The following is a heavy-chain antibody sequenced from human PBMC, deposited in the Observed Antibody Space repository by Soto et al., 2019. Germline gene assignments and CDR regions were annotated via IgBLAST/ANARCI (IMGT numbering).Heavy chain of an antibody. J-gene: IGHJ4*02. D-gene: IGHD3-16*02. CDR1: GWPVSGAW. V-gene: IGHV3-15*07. CDR3: STHLSWIISY. CDR2: IKSKTDGGTT. Sequence: GPSVRRSDAACGWPVSGAWRKWDRQAPGKGLEWVGRIKSKTDGGTTDYAAPVRGRFTISRDDLENTVYLQMDSLKTEDTAIYYCSTHLSWIISYWGQGTQVTVSS.